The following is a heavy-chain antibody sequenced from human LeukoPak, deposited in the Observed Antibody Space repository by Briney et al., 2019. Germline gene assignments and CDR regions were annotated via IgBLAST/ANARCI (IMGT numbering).Heavy chain of an antibody. CDR3: ARDPSDTAMVTNIDDY. D-gene: IGHD5-18*01. CDR2: ISAYNGNT. Sequence: ASVKVSCKASGYTFTSYGISWVRQAPGQGLEWMGWISAYNGNTNYAQKLQGRVTMTTDTSTSTAYMELRSLRSDDTAVYYCARDPSDTAMVTNIDDYWGQGTLVTVS. J-gene: IGHJ4*02. CDR1: GYTFTSYG. V-gene: IGHV1-18*01.